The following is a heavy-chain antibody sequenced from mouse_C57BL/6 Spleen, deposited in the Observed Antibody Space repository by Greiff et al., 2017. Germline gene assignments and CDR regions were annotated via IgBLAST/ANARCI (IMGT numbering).Heavy chain of an antibody. Sequence: QVQLQQPGAELVRPGSSVKLSCKASGYTFTSYWMDWVKQRPGQGLEWIGNIYPSDSETHYNQKFKDKATLTVDKSSSTAYMQLSSLTSEDSAVYYCSRVSCDYVVLGFAYWGQGTLVTVSA. J-gene: IGHJ3*01. CDR2: IYPSDSET. CDR1: GYTFTSYW. CDR3: SRVSCDYVVLGFAY. D-gene: IGHD2-4*01. V-gene: IGHV1-61*01.